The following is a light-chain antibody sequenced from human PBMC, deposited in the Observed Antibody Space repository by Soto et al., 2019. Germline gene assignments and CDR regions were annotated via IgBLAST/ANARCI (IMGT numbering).Light chain of an antibody. CDR1: QNIGNW. CDR3: QQCNNYPWT. J-gene: IGKJ1*01. Sequence: DIQMTQSPATLSASIGDRVTITCRASQNIGNWLAWYQQKPGKAPKLLIYKASSLESGVPPRFSGSGSGTEFTLTISSLQPDDFAAYFCQQCNNYPWTFGQGTKVEIK. V-gene: IGKV1-5*03. CDR2: KAS.